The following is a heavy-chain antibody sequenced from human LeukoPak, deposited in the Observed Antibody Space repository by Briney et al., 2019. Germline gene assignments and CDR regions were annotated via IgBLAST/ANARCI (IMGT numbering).Heavy chain of an antibody. CDR3: AKVQDPWIQFWCFDY. CDR2: ISHDGSYK. D-gene: IGHD5-18*01. V-gene: IGHV3-30*18. CDR1: EFTFSNYG. Sequence: GGSLRLSCAASEFTFSNYGMHWVRQAPGKGLEWVAIISHDGSYKNYADSVKGRFTISRDNSKNTLYLQMTNLRAEDTAVYYCAKVQDPWIQFWCFDYLGQGTLVTVSP. J-gene: IGHJ4*02.